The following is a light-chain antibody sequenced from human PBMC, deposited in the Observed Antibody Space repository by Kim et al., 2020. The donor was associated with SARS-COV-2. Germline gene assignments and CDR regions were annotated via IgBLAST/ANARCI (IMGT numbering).Light chain of an antibody. V-gene: IGKV1-17*01. CDR3: LQHHDYPRT. Sequence: SALLGERMTITYRASQSSRNDLGWYQQKPEKAPTGLIYSDSTLQSRVPSRFSCSGSETEFTLTISSLQPEDFATYCSLQHHDYPRTFGQGTKVDIK. CDR2: SDS. CDR1: QSSRND. J-gene: IGKJ1*01.